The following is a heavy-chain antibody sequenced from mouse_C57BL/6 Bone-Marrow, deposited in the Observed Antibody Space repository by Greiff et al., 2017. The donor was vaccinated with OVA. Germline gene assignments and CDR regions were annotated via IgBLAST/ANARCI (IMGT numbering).Heavy chain of an antibody. CDR3: ARTTRSSLYAMDY. Sequence: VKLVESGPGLVQPSQSLSITCTVSGFSLTSYGVHWVRQSPGKGLEWLGVIWSGGSTDYNAAFISRLSISKDNSKSQVFFKMNSLQADDTAIYYCARTTRSSLYAMDYWGQGTSVTVSS. CDR2: IWSGGST. D-gene: IGHD1-1*01. J-gene: IGHJ4*01. V-gene: IGHV2-2*01. CDR1: GFSLTSYG.